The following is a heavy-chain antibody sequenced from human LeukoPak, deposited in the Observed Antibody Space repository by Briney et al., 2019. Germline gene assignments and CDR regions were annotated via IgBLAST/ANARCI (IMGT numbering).Heavy chain of an antibody. Sequence: GGSLRLSCVASGFTFSHSWMTWVRQAPGKGLEWVGRIKEDGSSQNYAGSVKGRFTISRDNAKSSLHLQMNGLRAEDTAMYYCVKDSGWLHFDSWGQGTLVTVSS. CDR2: IKEDGSSQ. CDR3: VKDSGWLHFDS. D-gene: IGHD6-19*01. J-gene: IGHJ4*02. V-gene: IGHV3-7*03. CDR1: GFTFSHSW.